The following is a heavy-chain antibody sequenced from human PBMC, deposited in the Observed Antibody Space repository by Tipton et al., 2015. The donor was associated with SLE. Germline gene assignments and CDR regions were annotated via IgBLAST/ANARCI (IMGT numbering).Heavy chain of an antibody. CDR3: AKSPSLIMVTLGDY. Sequence: SLRLSCAASGFTFSNYGMAWVRQAPGKGLEWVSAISGRGDSTYYADSVKGRFTISRDNSKNTLYLQMNSLRAEDTAVYFCAKSPSLIMVTLGDYWGQGTLVTVSS. CDR2: ISGRGDST. J-gene: IGHJ4*02. CDR1: GFTFSNYG. D-gene: IGHD4/OR15-4a*01. V-gene: IGHV3-23*01.